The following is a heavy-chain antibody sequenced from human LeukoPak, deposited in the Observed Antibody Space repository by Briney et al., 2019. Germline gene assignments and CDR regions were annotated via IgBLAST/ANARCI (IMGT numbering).Heavy chain of an antibody. CDR2: INDNGGQR. CDR1: GFAFKNYA. D-gene: IGHD1-26*01. Sequence: PGGSLRLSCAASGFAFKNYAMTWVRQAPGKGLQRVSNINDNGGQRHYADSVKGRFTISRDNSKNTLFLQMDSLRAEDTAVYYCAKTQWKVGATDYFDYWGHGILVTVS. J-gene: IGHJ4*01. V-gene: IGHV3-23*01. CDR3: AKTQWKVGATDYFDY.